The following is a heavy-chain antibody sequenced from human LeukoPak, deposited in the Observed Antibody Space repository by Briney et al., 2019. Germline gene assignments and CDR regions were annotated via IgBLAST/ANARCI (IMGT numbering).Heavy chain of an antibody. V-gene: IGHV3-30-3*01. CDR2: ISYDGSNK. D-gene: IGHD1-26*01. CDR1: GFTFSSYA. CDR3: AKAVGATN. Sequence: GRSLRLSCAASGFTFSSYAMHWVRQAPGKGLEWVAVISYDGSNKYYADSVKGRFTISRDNSKNTLYLQMNSLRAEDTAVYYCAKAVGATNWGQGTLVTVSS. J-gene: IGHJ4*02.